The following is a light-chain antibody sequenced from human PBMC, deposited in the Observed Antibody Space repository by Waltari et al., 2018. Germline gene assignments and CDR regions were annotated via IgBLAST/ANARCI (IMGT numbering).Light chain of an antibody. CDR3: QQYGNPPRT. V-gene: IGKV3-20*01. CDR1: QSINNDY. J-gene: IGKJ1*01. Sequence: EVALTQSPGTLSLSPGERATLSCRASQSINNDYLAWYQQKPGQAPRLVINGASRRATGIPERFSGSGSGADFTLTISRLEPEDFAVYYCQQYGNPPRTFGQGTKVEIK. CDR2: GAS.